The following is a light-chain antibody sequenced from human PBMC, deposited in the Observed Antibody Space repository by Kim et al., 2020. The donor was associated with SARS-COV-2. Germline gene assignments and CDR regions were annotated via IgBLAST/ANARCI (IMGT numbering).Light chain of an antibody. CDR2: RDV. V-gene: IGLV3-9*01. Sequence: ALGQATSVTWGRPEVKIRNEHGYQQKPGQAPVLVLYRDVNRPSGIPEQFSGSNSGNTATLTISRARSGDEADYYCLVWDSTTYWVFGGGTQLTVL. J-gene: IGLJ3*02. CDR3: LVWDSTTYWV. CDR1: EVKIRN.